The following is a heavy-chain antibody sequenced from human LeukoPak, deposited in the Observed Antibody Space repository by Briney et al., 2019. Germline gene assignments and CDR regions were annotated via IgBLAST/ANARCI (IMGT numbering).Heavy chain of an antibody. J-gene: IGHJ4*02. D-gene: IGHD4-17*01. V-gene: IGHV5-51*01. CDR3: AIRSEDGVFDY. Sequence: GESLKISCNGSGFSFTCYLIDWVRQMPGKGLEWMGIIYPGDSETRYSPSFQGQVTISADKSISIAYLQWSSLKASDTAMYYCAIRSEDGVFDYWGQGTLVTVSS. CDR2: IYPGDSET. CDR1: GFSFTCYL.